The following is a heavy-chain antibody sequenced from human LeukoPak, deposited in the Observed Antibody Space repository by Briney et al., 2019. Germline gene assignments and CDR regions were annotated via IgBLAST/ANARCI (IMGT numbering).Heavy chain of an antibody. CDR1: GLTVSSNY. V-gene: IGHV3-53*01. CDR3: ARDRRYCSGDNCYSGVDY. CDR2: IYSGGSQ. J-gene: IGHJ4*02. D-gene: IGHD2-15*01. Sequence: GGSLRLSCAASGLTVSSNYMTWVRQAPGKGLEWVSVIYSGGSQYYADSVKGRFRISRDNSKNTVYLQMNGLRAEDTAVYYCARDRRYCSGDNCYSGVDYWGQGTLVTVSS.